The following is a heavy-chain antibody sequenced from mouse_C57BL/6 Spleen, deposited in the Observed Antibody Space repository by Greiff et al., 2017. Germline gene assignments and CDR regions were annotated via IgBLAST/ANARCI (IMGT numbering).Heavy chain of an antibody. V-gene: IGHV14-3*01. J-gene: IGHJ4*01. CDR1: GFNIKNTY. Sequence: VQLKESVAELVRPGASVKLSCTASGFNIKNTYLHWVKQRPEQGLEWIGRIDPANGNTKYAPKFQGKATITADTSSNPAYLQLSSLTSEDTAIYYCAPNWDEDYAMDYWGQGTSVTVSS. D-gene: IGHD4-1*01. CDR2: IDPANGNT. CDR3: APNWDEDYAMDY.